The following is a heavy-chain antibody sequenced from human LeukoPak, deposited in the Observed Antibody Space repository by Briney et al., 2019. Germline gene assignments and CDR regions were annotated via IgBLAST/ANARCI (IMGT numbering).Heavy chain of an antibody. D-gene: IGHD3-10*01. CDR1: GYSISTGYY. CDR3: ARFGGTKFDP. J-gene: IGHJ5*02. Sequence: PSETLSLTCTVSGYSISTGYYWDWIRQPPGKGLEWIGTFYHGGSTYYNPSLKSRVTISVDTSKNQFSLKLSSVTAADTAVYYCARFGGTKFDPWGQGTLVTVSS. CDR2: FYHGGST. V-gene: IGHV4-38-2*02.